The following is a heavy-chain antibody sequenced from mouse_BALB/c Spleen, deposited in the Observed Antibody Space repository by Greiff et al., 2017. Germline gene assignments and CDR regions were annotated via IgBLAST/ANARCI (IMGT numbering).Heavy chain of an antibody. CDR1: GFTFSSYT. D-gene: IGHD1-1*01. V-gene: IGHV5-6-4*01. CDR2: ISSGGSYT. Sequence: EVQLVESGGGLVKPGGSLKLSCAASGFTFSSYTMSWVRQTPAKRLEWVATISSGGSYTYYPDSVKGRFTISRDNAKNTLDLQMSSLKSEDTAMYYCTREGGSYFDYWGQGTTLTVSS. J-gene: IGHJ2*01. CDR3: TREGGSYFDY.